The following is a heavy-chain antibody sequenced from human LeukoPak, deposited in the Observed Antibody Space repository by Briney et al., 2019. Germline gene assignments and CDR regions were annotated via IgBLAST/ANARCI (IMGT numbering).Heavy chain of an antibody. CDR2: TYHRSKWYT. D-gene: IGHD3-10*01. Sequence: SQTLSLTCAISGDSVSSNSAAWIWIRQSPSRGLEWLGRTYHRSKWYTEYAVSVKSRITINPDTSKNQFSLQLSSVNPEDTAVYYCARLGSGSNCWGQGTLVTVSS. CDR1: GDSVSSNSAA. CDR3: ARLGSGSNC. V-gene: IGHV6-1*01. J-gene: IGHJ4*02.